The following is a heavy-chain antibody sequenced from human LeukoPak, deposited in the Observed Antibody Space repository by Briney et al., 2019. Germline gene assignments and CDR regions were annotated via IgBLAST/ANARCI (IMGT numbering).Heavy chain of an antibody. Sequence: GESLKISCKGSGYSFTSYWIGWVRQMPGKGLEWMGIIYPGDSDTRYSPSFQGHVTISADKSISTAYLQWSGLRASDTATYYCARHADYGDNSKLGYWGQGTLVTVSS. J-gene: IGHJ4*02. D-gene: IGHD4-23*01. CDR1: GYSFTSYW. V-gene: IGHV5-51*01. CDR3: ARHADYGDNSKLGY. CDR2: IYPGDSDT.